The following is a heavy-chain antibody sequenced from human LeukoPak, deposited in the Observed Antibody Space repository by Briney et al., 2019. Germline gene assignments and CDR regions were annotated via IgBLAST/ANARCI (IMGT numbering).Heavy chain of an antibody. V-gene: IGHV5-51*01. CDR3: ARQVFEPYNWFDP. Sequence: GESLKISCKGSGYSFTSYWIGWVRQMPGKGLEWMGIIYPGDSDTRYSPSFQGQVTISADKSISTAYLQWSSLEASDTAMYYCARQVFEPYNWFDPWGQGTLVTVSS. D-gene: IGHD1-14*01. J-gene: IGHJ5*02. CDR1: GYSFTSYW. CDR2: IYPGDSDT.